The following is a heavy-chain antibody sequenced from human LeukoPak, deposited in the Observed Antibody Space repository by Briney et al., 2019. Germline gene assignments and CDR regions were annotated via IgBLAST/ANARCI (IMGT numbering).Heavy chain of an antibody. CDR3: ARHTWESHSFAFDV. D-gene: IGHD1-26*01. CDR2: IYPDDSDI. CDR1: GYSFINYW. V-gene: IGHV5-51*01. Sequence: GESLKISCKGSGYSFINYWIGWVRQMPGKGLEWMAIIYPDDSDIRYSPSFQGQVTISTDKSIRTAYLQWDSLKASDTAMYYCARHTWESHSFAFDVWGQGTMITVSS. J-gene: IGHJ3*01.